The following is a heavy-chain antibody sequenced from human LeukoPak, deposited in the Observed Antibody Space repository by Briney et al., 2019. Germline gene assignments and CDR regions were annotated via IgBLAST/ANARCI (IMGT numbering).Heavy chain of an antibody. D-gene: IGHD4-23*01. CDR2: ISAYNGNT. V-gene: IGHV1-18*01. Sequence: GASVKVSCKASGYTFTSYGISWVRQAPGQGLEWVGGISAYNGNTNYAQKLQGRVTMTTDTSTSTAYMELRSLRSDDTAVYYCARDPQSTTVVTGGWTERNWFDPWGQGTLVTVSS. CDR3: ARDPQSTTVVTGGWTERNWFDP. J-gene: IGHJ5*02. CDR1: GYTFTSYG.